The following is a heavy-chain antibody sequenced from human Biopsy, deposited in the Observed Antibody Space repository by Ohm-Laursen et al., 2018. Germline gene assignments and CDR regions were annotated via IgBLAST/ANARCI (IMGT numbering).Heavy chain of an antibody. CDR2: ISNSGNT. J-gene: IGHJ6*02. CDR3: ARATNSTGWPYYYFYGMDV. D-gene: IGHD2/OR15-2a*01. V-gene: IGHV4-59*07. Sequence: SDTLSLTCTVSGDSINSSYWSWIRQAPGKGLEWIGFISNSGNTNYNPSLKSRVTISVDTSKNQFSLRLNSVTAADTAVYCCARATNSTGWPYYYFYGMDVWGQGTTVTVSS. CDR1: GDSINSSY.